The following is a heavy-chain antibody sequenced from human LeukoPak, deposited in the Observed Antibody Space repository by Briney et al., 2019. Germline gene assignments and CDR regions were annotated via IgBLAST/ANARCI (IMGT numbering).Heavy chain of an antibody. D-gene: IGHD3-22*01. CDR3: AKTMIVVVITDGAFDI. CDR1: GFTFSDYY. Sequence: GGSLRLSCAASGFTFSDYYMSWIRQAPGKGLEWVSYISSSGSTIYYADSVKGRFTISRDNAKNSLYLQMNSLRAEDTAVYYCAKTMIVVVITDGAFDIWGQGTMVTVSS. V-gene: IGHV3-11*01. CDR2: ISSSGSTI. J-gene: IGHJ3*02.